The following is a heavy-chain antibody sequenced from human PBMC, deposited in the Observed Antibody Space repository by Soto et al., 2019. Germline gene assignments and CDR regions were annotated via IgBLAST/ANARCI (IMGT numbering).Heavy chain of an antibody. CDR3: ARGGEDYGSGSYNNWFDP. Sequence: WETLSLTCAVYGGSFSGYYWSWIRQPPGKGLEWIGEINHSGSTNYNPSLKSRVTISVDTSKNQFSLKLSSVTAADTAVYYCARGGEDYGSGSYNNWFDPWGQGTLVTVSS. V-gene: IGHV4-34*01. D-gene: IGHD3-10*01. CDR1: GGSFSGYY. J-gene: IGHJ5*02. CDR2: INHSGST.